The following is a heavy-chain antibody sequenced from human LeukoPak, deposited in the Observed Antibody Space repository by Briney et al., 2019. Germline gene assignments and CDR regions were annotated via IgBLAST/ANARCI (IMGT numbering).Heavy chain of an antibody. Sequence: ASVKVSCKASGYTFTSYGISWVRQAPGQGLEWMGWISAYNGNTNYAQKLQGRVTMTTDTSTSTAYMELRSLRSDDTAVYYCARDPPFWSGPRDRKSRHGNYYGMDVWGQGTTVTVSS. V-gene: IGHV1-18*01. CDR1: GYTFTSYG. J-gene: IGHJ6*02. CDR3: ARDPPFWSGPRDRKSRHGNYYGMDV. CDR2: ISAYNGNT. D-gene: IGHD3-3*01.